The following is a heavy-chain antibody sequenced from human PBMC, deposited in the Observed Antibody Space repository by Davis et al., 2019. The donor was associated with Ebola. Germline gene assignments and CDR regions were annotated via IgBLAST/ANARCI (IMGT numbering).Heavy chain of an antibody. J-gene: IGHJ4*02. CDR3: ARARQHGNSRLDY. Sequence: ASVKVSCKASGYTFTSYDINWVRQATGQGLEWMGWMNPNSGNTGYAQKFQGRVTMTRDTSTSTVYMELSSLRSEDTAVYYCARARQHGNSRLDYWGQGTLVTVSS. V-gene: IGHV1-8*02. D-gene: IGHD4-23*01. CDR2: MNPNSGNT. CDR1: GYTFTSYD.